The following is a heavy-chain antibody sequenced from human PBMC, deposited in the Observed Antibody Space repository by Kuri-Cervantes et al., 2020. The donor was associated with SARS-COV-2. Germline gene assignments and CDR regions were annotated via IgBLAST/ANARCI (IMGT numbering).Heavy chain of an antibody. Sequence: GGSLRLSCAASGFTFSSYSMNWVRQAPGKGLEWVSSISSSSSYIYYADSVKGRFTISRDNAKNSLYLQMNSLRAEDTAVYYCARDLGILTGYYSHYYYYYGMDVWDQGTTVTVSS. D-gene: IGHD3-9*01. CDR1: GFTFSSYS. CDR3: ARDLGILTGYYSHYYYYYGMDV. V-gene: IGHV3-21*01. CDR2: ISSSSSYI. J-gene: IGHJ6*02.